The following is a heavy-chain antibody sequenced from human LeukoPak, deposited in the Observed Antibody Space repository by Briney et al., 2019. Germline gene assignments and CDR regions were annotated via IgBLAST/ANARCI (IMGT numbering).Heavy chain of an antibody. J-gene: IGHJ4*02. Sequence: ASVKVSCKASGYTFTSYGITWVRQAPGQGLEWMGWISGYNGNTNYAQKVQGRVTMTTDTSTSTAYMELRSLRSDDTAVYYCARGLGGSGSYFLTFDYWGQGTLVTVSS. CDR3: ARGLGGSGSYFLTFDY. V-gene: IGHV1-18*01. CDR1: GYTFTSYG. D-gene: IGHD1-26*01. CDR2: ISGYNGNT.